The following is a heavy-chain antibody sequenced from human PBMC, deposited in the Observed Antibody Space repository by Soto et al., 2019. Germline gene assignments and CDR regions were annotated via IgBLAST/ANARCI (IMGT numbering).Heavy chain of an antibody. J-gene: IGHJ5*02. D-gene: IGHD2-15*01. Sequence: QVQLVQSGAEAKKPGASVKVSFKASGYTFTDYAIQWVRQAPGQGLEWRGWINVGKGNTGYSRKFQGRVTKARDMSASTAYIEVSSLTAADTGIYYCARGEAHFTPLDPWGQGTLVTVSP. CDR1: GYTFTDYA. CDR2: INVGKGNT. CDR3: ARGEAHFTPLDP. V-gene: IGHV1-3*01.